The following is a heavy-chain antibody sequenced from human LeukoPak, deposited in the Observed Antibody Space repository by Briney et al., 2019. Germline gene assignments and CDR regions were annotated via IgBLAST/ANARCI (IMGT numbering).Heavy chain of an antibody. CDR1: GFTFSSYA. Sequence: GGSLRLSCAASGFTFSSYAMSWVRQAPGKGLEWVSAISGSGGSTYYADSVKGRFTIARDNSKNTLHLQMNSLRDEDTAVYYCAKEAVAGDYFDYWGQGTLVTVSS. CDR2: ISGSGGST. V-gene: IGHV3-23*01. D-gene: IGHD6-19*01. J-gene: IGHJ4*02. CDR3: AKEAVAGDYFDY.